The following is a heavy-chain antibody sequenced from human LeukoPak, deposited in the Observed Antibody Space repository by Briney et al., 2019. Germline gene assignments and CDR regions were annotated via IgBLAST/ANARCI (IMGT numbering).Heavy chain of an antibody. V-gene: IGHV3-48*03. CDR1: GFTFSRYE. CDR2: ISSTGSTI. Sequence: GGSLRLSCAASGFTFSRYEMNWVRQAPGKGLEWVSHISSTGSTIYYADSVKGRFTISRDNAKNSLYLQMNSLRAEDTAVYYCARDALAATGTRGDYWGQGTLVTVSS. J-gene: IGHJ4*02. CDR3: ARDALAATGTRGDY. D-gene: IGHD6-13*01.